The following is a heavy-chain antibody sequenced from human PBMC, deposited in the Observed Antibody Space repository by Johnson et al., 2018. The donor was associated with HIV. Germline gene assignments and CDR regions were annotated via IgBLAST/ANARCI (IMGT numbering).Heavy chain of an antibody. J-gene: IGHJ3*02. CDR2: ISSSGSTI. V-gene: IGHV3-11*04. CDR1: GFTFSDYY. Sequence: QVQLVESGGGLVQPGGSLRLSCAASGFTFSDYYMSWIRQAPGKGLEWVAYISSSGSTISYADSLKGRFTIARDNAKNSLYLQVNSLRAEDTAVYYGARGWLFLDAFDIWGQGTMVTVSS. D-gene: IGHD3-9*01. CDR3: ARGWLFLDAFDI.